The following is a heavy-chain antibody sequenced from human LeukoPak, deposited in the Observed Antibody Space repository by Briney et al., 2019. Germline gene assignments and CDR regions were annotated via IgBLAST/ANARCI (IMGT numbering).Heavy chain of an antibody. CDR3: ARDWLPRDYYDSSGYPLPFDY. D-gene: IGHD3-22*01. CDR2: ISTYNGNT. J-gene: IGHJ4*02. Sequence: ASMKVSCKASGYTFTSYGILWVRQAPGLGLEWMGWISTYNGNTNYAQKLQGRVTMTTDTSTSTAYMELRSLRSDDTAVYYCARDWLPRDYYDSSGYPLPFDYWGQGTLVTVSS. CDR1: GYTFTSYG. V-gene: IGHV1-18*01.